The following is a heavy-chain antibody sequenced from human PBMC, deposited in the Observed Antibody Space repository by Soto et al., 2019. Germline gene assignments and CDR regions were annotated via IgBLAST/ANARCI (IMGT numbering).Heavy chain of an antibody. CDR1: GFTFDDYA. J-gene: IGHJ6*03. CDR3: AKWGDSGYSSSWYSDYYYYYMDV. V-gene: IGHV3-9*01. D-gene: IGHD6-13*01. Sequence: EVQLVESGGGLVQPGRSLRLSCAASGFTFDDYAMHWVRQAPGKGLEWVAGISWNSGSIGYADSVKGRFTISRDNPKNPLYLHMNSLRAEDTALYYCAKWGDSGYSSSWYSDYYYYYMDVWGKGTTVTVSS. CDR2: ISWNSGSI.